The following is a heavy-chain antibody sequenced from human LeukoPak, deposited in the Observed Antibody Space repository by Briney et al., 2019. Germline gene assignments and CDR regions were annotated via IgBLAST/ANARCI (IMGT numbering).Heavy chain of an antibody. CDR3: ARGGITMVRGVTNNWFDP. CDR2: IYYSGST. CDR1: GGSISSYY. D-gene: IGHD3-10*01. V-gene: IGHV4-59*01. Sequence: SETLSLTCTVSGGSISSYYWSWIRQPPGKGLGWIGYIYYSGSTNYNPSLKSRVTISVDTSKNQFSLKLSSVTAADTAVYYCARGGITMVRGVTNNWFDPWGQGTLVTVSS. J-gene: IGHJ5*02.